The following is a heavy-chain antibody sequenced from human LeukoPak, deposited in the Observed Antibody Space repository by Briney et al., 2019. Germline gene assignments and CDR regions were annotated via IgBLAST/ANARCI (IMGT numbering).Heavy chain of an antibody. CDR2: IYTSGST. Sequence: SETLSLTCTVSGGSISSYYWSWIRQPAGKGLEWIGRIYTSGSTNYNPSLKSRVTMSVDTSKNQFSLKLSSVTAADTAVHYCARVTTIFGVPPYYYYYMDVWGKGTTVTVSS. D-gene: IGHD3-3*01. CDR3: ARVTTIFGVPPYYYYYMDV. J-gene: IGHJ6*03. CDR1: GGSISSYY. V-gene: IGHV4-4*07.